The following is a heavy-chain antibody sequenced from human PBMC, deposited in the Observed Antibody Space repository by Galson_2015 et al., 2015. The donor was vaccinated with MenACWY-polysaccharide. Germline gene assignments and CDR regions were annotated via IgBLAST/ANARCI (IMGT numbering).Heavy chain of an antibody. Sequence: SLRLSCAASGFTFSSYWMTWVRQAPGKGLEWEANIKKDGSEKYYVDSVKGRFTISRDNSKNSLYLQMHSLRAEDTAVYSCARGHYGMDVWGQGTTVTVSS. CDR1: GFTFSSYW. J-gene: IGHJ6*02. CDR3: ARGHYGMDV. V-gene: IGHV3-7*01. CDR2: IKKDGSEK.